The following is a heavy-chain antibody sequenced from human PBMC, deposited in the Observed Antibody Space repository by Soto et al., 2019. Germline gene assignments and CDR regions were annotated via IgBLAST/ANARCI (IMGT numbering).Heavy chain of an antibody. CDR3: ARGDNWRPDL. J-gene: IGHJ5*02. D-gene: IGHD1-20*01. CDR2: IHLGGTT. V-gene: IGHV4-4*02. Sequence: QVQLQESGPGLVKPSGTLSLTCAVSGDSITSSAWWSCVRQPPGKGLEWIGEIHLGGTTNYNPSLKSRVTISVDKSKHQFSLILNSVTAADTAIYYCARGDNWRPDLWGQGTLVTGSS. CDR1: GDSITSSAW.